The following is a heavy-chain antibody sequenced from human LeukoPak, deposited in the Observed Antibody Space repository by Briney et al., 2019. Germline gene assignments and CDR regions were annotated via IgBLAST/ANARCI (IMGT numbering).Heavy chain of an antibody. Sequence: PGGSLRLSCAASGFTFDDYAMHWVRQAPGKGLEWVSGISWNSGSIGYADSVKGRFTISRDNAKNTLFLQMNSLGADDTAVYYCSREVTTIGAYYMDVWGKGTTVTISS. J-gene: IGHJ6*04. CDR3: SREVTTIGAYYMDV. CDR1: GFTFDDYA. D-gene: IGHD4-17*01. CDR2: ISWNSGSI. V-gene: IGHV3-9*01.